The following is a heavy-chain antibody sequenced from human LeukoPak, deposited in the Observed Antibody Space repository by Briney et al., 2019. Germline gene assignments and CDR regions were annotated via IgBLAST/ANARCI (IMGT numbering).Heavy chain of an antibody. CDR2: IYYSGRK. CDR3: ARQLGYCSSTSCYADKVDY. D-gene: IGHD2-2*01. Sequence: PSETLSLTCTVSGGSISSYYWSWIRQPPGKGLEWIGYIYYSGRKNYNPSLKSRVTIAVDTSKNQFSLKLSSVTAADTAVYYCARQLGYCSSTSCYADKVDYWGQGTLVTVSS. CDR1: GGSISSYY. V-gene: IGHV4-59*08. J-gene: IGHJ4*02.